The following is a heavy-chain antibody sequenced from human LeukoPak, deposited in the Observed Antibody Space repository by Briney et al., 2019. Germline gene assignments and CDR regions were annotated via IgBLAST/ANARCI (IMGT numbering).Heavy chain of an antibody. CDR1: GYTFTSYG. Sequence: ASVKVSCKASGYTFTSYGISWVRQAPGQGLEWMGWISAYNGNTNYAQKLQGRATMTTDTSTSTAYMELRSLRSDDTAVYYCARSRYYDFWSGYPKQYYFDYWGQGTLATVSS. CDR3: ARSRYYDFWSGYPKQYYFDY. D-gene: IGHD3-3*01. V-gene: IGHV1-18*01. J-gene: IGHJ4*02. CDR2: ISAYNGNT.